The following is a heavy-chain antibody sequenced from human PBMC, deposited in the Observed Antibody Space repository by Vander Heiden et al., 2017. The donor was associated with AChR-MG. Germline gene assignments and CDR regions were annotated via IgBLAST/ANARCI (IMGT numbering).Heavy chain of an antibody. CDR1: GGSFSDYY. V-gene: IGHV4-34*01. J-gene: IGHJ5*02. Sequence: QAQLPQSGAGLLKPSDTLSPTCDASGGSFSDYYWSWLRQHPVEGLDGHGEIDHSDSAYYNPSLKSRVTISVDTSNNLFFLKLNSVTAADTAVYYCARGHKHAWELQYTWGQGTLVTVTS. CDR2: IDHSDSA. D-gene: IGHD3-9*01. CDR3: ARGHKHAWELQYT.